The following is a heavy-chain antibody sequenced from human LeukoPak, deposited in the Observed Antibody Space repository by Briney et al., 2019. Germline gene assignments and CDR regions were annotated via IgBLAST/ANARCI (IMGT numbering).Heavy chain of an antibody. CDR3: AELGITMIGGV. J-gene: IGHJ6*04. CDR1: GFTFSNSA. CDR2: ISSSGSTI. Sequence: GGSLRLSCAASGFTFSNSALSWVRQAPGKGLEWVSYISSSGSTIYYADSVKGRFTISRDNAKNSLYLQMNSLRAEDTAVYYCAELGITMIGGVWGKGTTVTISS. V-gene: IGHV3-48*03. D-gene: IGHD3-10*02.